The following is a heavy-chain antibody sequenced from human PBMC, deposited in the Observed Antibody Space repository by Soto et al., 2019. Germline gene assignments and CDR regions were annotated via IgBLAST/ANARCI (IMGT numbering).Heavy chain of an antibody. D-gene: IGHD2-2*01. CDR3: ASTIVVVPAARDYYYYYGMDV. CDR1: GGTFSSYA. V-gene: IGHV1-69*06. Sequence: QVQLVQSGAEVKKPGSSVKVSCKASGGTFSSYAISWVRQAPGQGLEWMGGIIPIFGTANYAQKFQGRVTITADKSTSTAYMELSSLRSEDTAVYYCASTIVVVPAARDYYYYYGMDVWSQGTTVTVSS. CDR2: IIPIFGTA. J-gene: IGHJ6*02.